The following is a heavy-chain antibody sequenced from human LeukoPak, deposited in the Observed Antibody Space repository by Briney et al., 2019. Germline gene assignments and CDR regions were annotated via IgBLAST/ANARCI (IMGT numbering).Heavy chain of an antibody. J-gene: IGHJ4*02. CDR2: IIPIFGTA. Sequence: WASVKVSCKASGGTFSSYAISWVRQAPRQGLEWMGGIIPIFGTANYAQKFQGRVTITTDESTSTAYMELSSLRSEDTAVYYCARDLVGATRGGFDYWGQGTLVTVSS. V-gene: IGHV1-69*05. CDR3: ARDLVGATRGGFDY. CDR1: GGTFSSYA. D-gene: IGHD1-26*01.